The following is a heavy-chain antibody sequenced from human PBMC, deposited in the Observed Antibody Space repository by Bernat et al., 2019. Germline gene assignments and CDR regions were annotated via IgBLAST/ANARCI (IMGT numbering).Heavy chain of an antibody. V-gene: IGHV1-58*01. D-gene: IGHD1-26*01. CDR2: IVVGSGNT. J-gene: IGHJ6*02. CDR3: AGGSSPYYYYGMDV. CDR1: GFTFTSSA. Sequence: QMQLVQSGPEVKKPGTSVKVSCKASGFTFTSSAVQWVRQARGQRLEWIGWIVVGSGNTNYAQKFQERVTITRDMSTSTAYMVLSSLRSEDTAVYYCAGGSSPYYYYGMDVWGQGTTVTVSS.